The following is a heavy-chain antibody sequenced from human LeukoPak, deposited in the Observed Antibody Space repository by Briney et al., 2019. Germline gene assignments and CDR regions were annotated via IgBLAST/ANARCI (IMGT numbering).Heavy chain of an antibody. V-gene: IGHV3-48*03. CDR1: GFTFSNYE. CDR2: ISSSGSDI. J-gene: IGHJ4*02. Sequence: PGGSLRLSCAASGFTFSNYEMHWVRQAPGKGLEWVSYISSSGSDIYYADSVKGRFTISRDNAKNSLYLQMNSLRAEDTAVYYCARASGHYAWPYSVFSGEQYYFDYWGQGTLVTVSS. D-gene: IGHD1-26*01. CDR3: ARASGHYAWPYSVFSGEQYYFDY.